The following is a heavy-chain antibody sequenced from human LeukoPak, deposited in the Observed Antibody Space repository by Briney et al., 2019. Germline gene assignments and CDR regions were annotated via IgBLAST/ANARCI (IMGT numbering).Heavy chain of an antibody. J-gene: IGHJ3*02. CDR1: GGSISSYY. V-gene: IGHV4-59*01. D-gene: IGHD2-21*01. CDR3: ARGMLFRAFDI. CDR2: IYYSGST. Sequence: SETLSLTCTVSGGSISSYYWSRIRQPPGKGLEWIGYIYYSGSTNYNPSLKSRVTISVDTSKNQFSLKLSSVTAADTAVYYCARGMLFRAFDIWGQGTMVTVSS.